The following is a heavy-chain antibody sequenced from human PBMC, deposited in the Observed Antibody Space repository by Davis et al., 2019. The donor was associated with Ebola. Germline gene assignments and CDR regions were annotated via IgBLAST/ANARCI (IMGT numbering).Heavy chain of an antibody. Sequence: GESLKISCAASGFTFSSYGMHWVRQAPGKGLEWVAVISYDGSNKYYADSVKGRFTISRDNSKNTLYLQMNSLKTEDTAVYYCTRGFCELLGTCFDYWGQGTLVTVSS. CDR2: ISYDGSNK. V-gene: IGHV3-30*03. CDR1: GFTFSSYG. J-gene: IGHJ4*02. CDR3: TRGFCELLGTCFDY. D-gene: IGHD1-26*01.